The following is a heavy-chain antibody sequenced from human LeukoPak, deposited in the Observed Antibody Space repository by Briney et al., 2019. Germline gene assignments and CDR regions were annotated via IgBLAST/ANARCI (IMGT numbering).Heavy chain of an antibody. Sequence: GASVKVSCKASGYTFTSYYMHWVRQAPGQGLEWMGIINPSGGSTSYAQKFQGRVTMTRDTSTSTVYMELSSLRSEDTAVYYCARDLRGYSGYDYPGYWGQGTLVTVSS. D-gene: IGHD5-12*01. V-gene: IGHV1-46*01. CDR3: ARDLRGYSGYDYPGY. CDR1: GYTFTSYY. CDR2: INPSGGST. J-gene: IGHJ4*02.